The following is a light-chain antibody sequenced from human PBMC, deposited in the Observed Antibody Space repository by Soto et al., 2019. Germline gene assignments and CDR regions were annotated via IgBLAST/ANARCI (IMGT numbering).Light chain of an antibody. Sequence: QSALTQPASVSGSPGQSITISCTGTSSDVGGYNFVSWYQQHPGKAPKLMIFEVSNRPSGVSNRFSGSKSGNTASLTISGLQAEEEADYYCSSYTSSGTSVFGTGTKVTVL. CDR3: SSYTSSGTSV. J-gene: IGLJ1*01. V-gene: IGLV2-14*01. CDR1: SSDVGGYNF. CDR2: EVS.